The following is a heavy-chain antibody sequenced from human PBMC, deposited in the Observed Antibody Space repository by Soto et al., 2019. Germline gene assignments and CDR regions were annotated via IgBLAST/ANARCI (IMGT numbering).Heavy chain of an antibody. CDR1: GGTFSTYT. CDR2: IIPIIGII. CDR3: AGDPDSHYNDSHASSYP. D-gene: IGHD3-22*01. J-gene: IGHJ5*02. V-gene: IGHV1-69*08. Sequence: QVQLVQSGAEVKKPGSSVKVSCKASGGTFSTYTITWVRQAPGQGLEWMGRIIPIIGIINYAQKFQGRVTIPAAKFTGTSYRELTRLRSDDTAVYYCAGDPDSHYNDSHASSYPWGQGTLVTVSS.